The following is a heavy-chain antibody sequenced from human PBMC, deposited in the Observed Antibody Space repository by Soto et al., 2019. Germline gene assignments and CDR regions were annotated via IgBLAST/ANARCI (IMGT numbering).Heavy chain of an antibody. V-gene: IGHV4-59*04. J-gene: IGHJ4*02. CDR2: IYHSGHT. CDR3: ERDRIVAAGTIVDY. Sequence: SETLSLTCTVSGGSISSYYWSWIRQPPGKGLEWIGSIYHSGHTYYNPSLRSRFTISIDTSKSHFSLKVSSVSAADTAVYFCERDRIVAAGTIVDYWGQGTLVTVSS. D-gene: IGHD6-19*01. CDR1: GGSISSYY.